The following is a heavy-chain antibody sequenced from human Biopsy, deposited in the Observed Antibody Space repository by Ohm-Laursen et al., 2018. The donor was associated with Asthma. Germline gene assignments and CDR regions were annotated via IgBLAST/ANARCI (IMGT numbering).Heavy chain of an antibody. V-gene: IGHV3-30*18. J-gene: IGHJ6*02. CDR2: ISYDGREK. CDR1: RFAFENYA. D-gene: IGHD3-10*02. CDR3: AKDRFDGSVTSSYYYYVIDV. Sequence: SLRLSCAAARFAFENYAMYWVRQTPGKGPEWVALISYDGREKAYLDSVKGRFTISRDNFKRTLHLQMSSLRPEDSATYYCAKDRFDGSVTSSYYYYVIDVWGQGTTVTVSS.